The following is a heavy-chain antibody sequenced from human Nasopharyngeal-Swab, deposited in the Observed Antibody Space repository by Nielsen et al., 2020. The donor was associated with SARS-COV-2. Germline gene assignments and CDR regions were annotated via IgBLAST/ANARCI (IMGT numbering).Heavy chain of an antibody. J-gene: IGHJ4*02. D-gene: IGHD1-26*01. CDR3: AKGGSLSGSWD. V-gene: IGHV3-23*01. CDR1: GFTFRSYA. CDR2: ISGSDYTT. Sequence: GESLKISCAASGFTFRSYAISWVRQAPGKGLEWVSVISGSDYTTYYADSVKGRFTISRDNSKNTVNLQMNSLRVEDTAIYYCAKGGSLSGSWDWGQGTLVTVSS.